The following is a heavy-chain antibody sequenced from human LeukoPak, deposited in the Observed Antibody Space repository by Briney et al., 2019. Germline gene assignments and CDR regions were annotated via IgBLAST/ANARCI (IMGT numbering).Heavy chain of an antibody. CDR2: INPNSGGT. Sequence: ASVKVSCKASGYTFTTYAMNWARQAPGQGLEWMGWINPNSGGTNYAQKFQGRVTMTRDTSISTAYMELSRLRSDDTAVYYCARNDVLRFLEWLLWGQGTLVTVSS. D-gene: IGHD3-3*01. CDR1: GYTFTTYA. CDR3: ARNDVLRFLEWLL. V-gene: IGHV1-2*02. J-gene: IGHJ4*02.